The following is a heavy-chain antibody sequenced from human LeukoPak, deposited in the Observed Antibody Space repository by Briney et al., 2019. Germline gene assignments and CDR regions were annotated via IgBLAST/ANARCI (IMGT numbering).Heavy chain of an antibody. D-gene: IGHD2-15*01. CDR3: ARDRGYCSGGSCYTVD. CDR1: GGTFSSYT. CDR2: IIPILGIA. V-gene: IGHV1-69*04. Sequence: GASVKVSCKASGGTFSSYTISWVRQAPGQGLEWMGRIIPILGIANYAQKFQGRVTITADNSTSTAYMELSSLRSEDTAVYYCARDRGYCSGGSCYTVDWGQGTLVTVSS. J-gene: IGHJ4*02.